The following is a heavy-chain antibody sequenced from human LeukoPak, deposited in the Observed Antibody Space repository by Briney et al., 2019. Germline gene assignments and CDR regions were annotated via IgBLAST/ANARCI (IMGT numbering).Heavy chain of an antibody. CDR2: ISGRSDNT. V-gene: IGHV3-23*01. Sequence: GGSLRLSCAASGFIFSNYAMYWVRQAPGKGLEWVSAISGRSDNTYYADSVKGRFTLSRDSSKNTLYLQMNSLGADDTAVYYCAKWGDYDVLTGYYVSDFWGQGTLVTVSS. D-gene: IGHD3-9*01. CDR1: GFIFSNYA. J-gene: IGHJ4*02. CDR3: AKWGDYDVLTGYYVSDF.